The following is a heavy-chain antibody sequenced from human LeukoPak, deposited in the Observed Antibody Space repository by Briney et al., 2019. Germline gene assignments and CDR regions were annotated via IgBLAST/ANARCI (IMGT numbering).Heavy chain of an antibody. CDR3: ARDQPYSSGWYDY. Sequence: GASVKVSCKASGGTFSSYAISWVRQAPGQGLEWMGRIIPIFGTANYAQKFQGRATVTTDESTSTAYMELSSLRSEDTAVYYCARDQPYSSGWYDYWGQGTLVTVSS. CDR1: GGTFSSYA. D-gene: IGHD6-19*01. J-gene: IGHJ4*02. CDR2: IIPIFGTA. V-gene: IGHV1-69*05.